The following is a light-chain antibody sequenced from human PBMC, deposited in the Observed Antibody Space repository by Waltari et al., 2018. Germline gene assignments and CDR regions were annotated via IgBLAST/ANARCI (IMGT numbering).Light chain of an antibody. J-gene: IGLJ2*01. CDR1: VLPKQF. CDR2: KDS. CDR3: QSTDFSGTQLV. V-gene: IGLV3-25*03. Sequence: YELTQAPSLSVSPGHAARITCSGDVLPKQFAHWYQQKPGQALLLGIYKDSTSPAGVPERFAGSSSGTTVTLTINGARPEDEADYFCQSTDFSGTQLVFGGGTKLTVL.